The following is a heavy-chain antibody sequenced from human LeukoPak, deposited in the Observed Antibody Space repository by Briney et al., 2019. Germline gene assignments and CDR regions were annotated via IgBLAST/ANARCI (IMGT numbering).Heavy chain of an antibody. CDR3: ARGAAAGMSLDY. J-gene: IGHJ4*02. CDR2: IYYSGST. V-gene: IGHV4-59*01. D-gene: IGHD6-13*01. Sequence: SETLSLTCTVSGGSISSYYWSWIRQPPGKGLEWIGYIYYSGSTNYNPSLKSRVTISVDTSKNQFSLKLSSVTAADTAVYYCARGAAAGMSLDYWGQGTLATVSS. CDR1: GGSISSYY.